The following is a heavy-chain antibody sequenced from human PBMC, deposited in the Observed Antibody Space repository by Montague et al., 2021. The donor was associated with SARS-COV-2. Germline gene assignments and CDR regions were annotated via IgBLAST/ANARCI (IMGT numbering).Heavy chain of an antibody. Sequence: SLRLSCAVSGFTFTSYAMSWVRQAPGKGLEWVSGIVDSDSSTHYADSVKGRFTISRDNSKNMVYLQMNSLRAEDTAVYYCARGVITPDYWGQGTLVTVSP. CDR1: GFTFTSYA. J-gene: IGHJ4*02. CDR3: ARGVITPDY. CDR2: IVDSDSST. D-gene: IGHD2-21*01. V-gene: IGHV3-23*01.